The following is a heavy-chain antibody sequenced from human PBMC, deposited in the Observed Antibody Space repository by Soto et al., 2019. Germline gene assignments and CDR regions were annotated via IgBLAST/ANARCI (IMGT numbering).Heavy chain of an antibody. CDR2: IWYDGSNK. J-gene: IGHJ4*02. CDR1: GFTFSSYG. CDR3: ARGGSLYGSRSHTDY. D-gene: IGHD3-10*01. V-gene: IGHV3-33*01. Sequence: GGSLRLSCAASGFTFSSYGMHWVRQAPGKGLEWVAVIWYDGSNKYYADSVKGRFTISRDNSKNTLYLQMNSLRAEDTAVYYCARGGSLYGSRSHTDYWGQGTLVTVSS.